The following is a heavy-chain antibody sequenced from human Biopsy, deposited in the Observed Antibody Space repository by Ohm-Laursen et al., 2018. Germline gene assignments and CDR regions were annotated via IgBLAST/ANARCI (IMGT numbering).Heavy chain of an antibody. J-gene: IGHJ5*01. V-gene: IGHV3-23*01. Sequence: GSLRLSCTASGFTFHTYAMNWVRQAPGKGLEWVAHIDVSDYNTYYADSVRGRLTISRDNSKQMVHLEINSPTADDTAVYYCVKQWGGYNFDSWGQGTLVTVSS. D-gene: IGHD1-14*01. CDR1: GFTFHTYA. CDR3: VKQWGGYNFDS. CDR2: IDVSDYNT.